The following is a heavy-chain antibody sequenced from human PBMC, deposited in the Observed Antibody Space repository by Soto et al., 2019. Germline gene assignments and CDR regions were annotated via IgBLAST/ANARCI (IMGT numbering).Heavy chain of an antibody. Sequence: ETLSLTCAVYGGSFSGYYWSWIRQPPGKGLEWLGEINHSGITDYNPSLKSRITISIDTSKKQFSLKLNSVTAADTAVYYCAIGPRMWLAGGGYWGQGTQVTVSS. D-gene: IGHD6-19*01. J-gene: IGHJ4*02. CDR3: AIGPRMWLAGGGY. V-gene: IGHV4-34*01. CDR2: INHSGIT. CDR1: GGSFSGYY.